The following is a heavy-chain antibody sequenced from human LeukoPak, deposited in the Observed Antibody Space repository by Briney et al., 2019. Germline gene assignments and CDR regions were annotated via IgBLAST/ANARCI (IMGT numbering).Heavy chain of an antibody. CDR3: ARHRVIEGDYYYYMDV. J-gene: IGHJ6*03. CDR2: IIPIFGTA. V-gene: IGHV1-69*05. CDR1: GGTFSNYA. Sequence: SVNVSCKASGGTFSNYAISWVRQAPGQGLEWMGGIIPIFGTANYAQKFQGRVTITTDESTSTASMELNSLRSEDTAVYYCARHRVIEGDYYYYMDVWGKGTTVTVSS.